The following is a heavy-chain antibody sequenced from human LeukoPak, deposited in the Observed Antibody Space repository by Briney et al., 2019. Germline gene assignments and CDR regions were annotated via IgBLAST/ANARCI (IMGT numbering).Heavy chain of an antibody. CDR3: ARDQYGYSSTNWFDP. J-gene: IGHJ5*02. CDR1: GYTFTSYY. D-gene: IGHD5-18*01. Sequence: ASVKVSCKASGYTFTSYYMHWVRQAPGQGLEWMGWINPNSGGTNYAQKFQGRVTMTRDTSISTAYMELSRLRSDDTAVYYCARDQYGYSSTNWFDPWGQGTLVTVSS. V-gene: IGHV1-2*02. CDR2: INPNSGGT.